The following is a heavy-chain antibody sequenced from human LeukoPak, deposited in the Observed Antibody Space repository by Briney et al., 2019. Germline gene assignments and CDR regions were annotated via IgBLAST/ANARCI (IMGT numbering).Heavy chain of an antibody. V-gene: IGHV4-39*01. Sequence: SETLSLTCSVSGGCISSSTYYWGWIRQPPGKGLEWIGNIYNSGSTYYNPSLKSRVTISVDTSKNQFSLKLSSVTAADTAVYYCARQAYSSNLGWFDPWGQGTLVTVSS. CDR1: GGCISSSTYY. D-gene: IGHD6-13*01. CDR2: IYNSGST. CDR3: ARQAYSSNLGWFDP. J-gene: IGHJ5*02.